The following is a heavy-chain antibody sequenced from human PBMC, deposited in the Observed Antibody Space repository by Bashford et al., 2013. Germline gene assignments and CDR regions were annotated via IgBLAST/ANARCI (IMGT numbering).Heavy chain of an antibody. V-gene: IGHV1-69*06. CDR2: IIPIFGTA. Sequence: SVKVSCKASGGTFSSYAISWVRQAPGQGLEWMGGIIPIFGTANYAQKFQGRVTITADKSTSTAYMELSSLRSEDTAVYYCATNSRWPDTLARKKAKYYYYGMDVWGQGTTVTVSS. J-gene: IGHJ6*02. CDR3: ATNSRWPDTLARKKAKYYYYGMDV. CDR1: GGTFSSYA. D-gene: IGHD4-23*01.